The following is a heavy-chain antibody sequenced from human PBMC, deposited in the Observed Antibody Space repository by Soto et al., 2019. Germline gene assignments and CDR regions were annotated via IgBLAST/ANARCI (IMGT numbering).Heavy chain of an antibody. CDR3: AGDTGNSSGYYHYWYFDL. J-gene: IGHJ2*01. CDR1: GGTFSSYA. Sequence: ASVKVSCKASGGTFSSYAISWVRQAPGQGLEWMGGIIPIFGTANYAQKFQGRVTITADESTSTAYMELSSLRSEDTAVYYCAGDTGNSSGYYHYWYFDLWGRGTLVTVSS. D-gene: IGHD3-22*01. CDR2: IIPIFGTA. V-gene: IGHV1-69*13.